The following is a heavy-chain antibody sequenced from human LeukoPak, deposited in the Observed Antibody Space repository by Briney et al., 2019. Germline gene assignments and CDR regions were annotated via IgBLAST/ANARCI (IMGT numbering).Heavy chain of an antibody. D-gene: IGHD3-22*01. CDR3: AKNRDRGVPTYYYDSSGSSHFDL. V-gene: IGHV3-74*01. CDR1: GFTFRNYW. CDR2: IISDGTST. J-gene: IGHJ2*01. Sequence: PGGSLRLSCAASGFTFRNYWMHWVRQAPGKGLVWVSRIISDGTSTSYADSVKGRFTISRDNSKNTLYLQMNSLRAEDTAVYYCAKNRDRGVPTYYYDSSGSSHFDLWGRGTLVTVSS.